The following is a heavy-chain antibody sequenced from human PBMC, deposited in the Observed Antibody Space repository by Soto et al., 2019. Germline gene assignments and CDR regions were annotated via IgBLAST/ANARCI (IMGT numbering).Heavy chain of an antibody. CDR3: ARGWIAARYYYYYMDV. D-gene: IGHD6-6*01. CDR2: INHSGST. Sequence: QVQLQQWGAGLLKPSETLSLTCAVYGGSFSGYYWSWIRQPPGKGLEWMGEINHSGSTNYNPSLKSRVTISVDTSKNQFSLKLSSVTAADTAVYYCARGWIAARYYYYYMDVWGKGTTVTVSS. V-gene: IGHV4-34*01. J-gene: IGHJ6*03. CDR1: GGSFSGYY.